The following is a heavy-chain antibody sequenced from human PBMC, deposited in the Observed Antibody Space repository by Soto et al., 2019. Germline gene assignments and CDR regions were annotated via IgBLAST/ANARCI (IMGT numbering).Heavy chain of an antibody. CDR3: ARARTQHKYQPKGGNWFDP. J-gene: IGHJ5*02. CDR1: GFTFSSYG. Sequence: QVQLVESGGGVVQPGRSLRLSCAASGFTFSSYGMHWVRQAPGKGLEWVAVIWYDGSNKYYADSVKGRFTISRDNSKNTLYLQRNSLGAEDTAVYYCARARTQHKYQPKGGNWFDPWGQGTLVTVSS. CDR2: IWYDGSNK. V-gene: IGHV3-33*01. D-gene: IGHD2-2*01.